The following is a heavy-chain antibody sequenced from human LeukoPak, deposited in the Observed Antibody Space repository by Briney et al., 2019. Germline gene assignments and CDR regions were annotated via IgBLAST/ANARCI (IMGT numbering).Heavy chain of an antibody. CDR3: ARRSRDGWYFDY. V-gene: IGHV3-30*04. Sequence: GGSLRLSCAASGFTFNNFAVHWVRQAPGKGLEWVAFISYDGSNKYYTDSVKGRFTISRDNSKNTLYLQMNSLRTEDTAVYYCARRSRDGWYFDYWGQGTLVTVSS. D-gene: IGHD5-24*01. CDR1: GFTFNNFA. CDR2: ISYDGSNK. J-gene: IGHJ4*02.